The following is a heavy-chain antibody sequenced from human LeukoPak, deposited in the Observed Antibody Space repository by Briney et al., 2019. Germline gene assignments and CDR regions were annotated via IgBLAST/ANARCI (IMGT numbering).Heavy chain of an antibody. CDR1: GYSISSGYY. CDR3: AREATIFGVVIHDY. Sequence: SETLSLTCTVSGYSISSGYYWSWIRQPAGKGLEWIGRIYTSGSTNYNPSLKSRVTISVDTSKNQFSLKLSSVTAADTAVYYCAREATIFGVVIHDYWGQGTLVTVSS. CDR2: IYTSGST. D-gene: IGHD3-3*01. J-gene: IGHJ4*02. V-gene: IGHV4-61*02.